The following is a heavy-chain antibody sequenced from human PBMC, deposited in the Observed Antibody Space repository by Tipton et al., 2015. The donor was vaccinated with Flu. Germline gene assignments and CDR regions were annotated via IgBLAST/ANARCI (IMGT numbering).Heavy chain of an antibody. D-gene: IGHD1-20*01. V-gene: IGHV4-38-2*02. CDR3: AKDAPPTITGTAIDY. CDR1: GDSLGSNYF. J-gene: IGHJ4*02. CDR2: IHRGGSP. Sequence: LRLSCSLSGDSLGSNYFWGWIQQPPGKGLEWIGNIHRGGSPYYNPSLRSRVTMSVDASKNQFYLRLSSVTAADTAVYYCAKDAPPTITGTAIDYWGQGTLVTVSS.